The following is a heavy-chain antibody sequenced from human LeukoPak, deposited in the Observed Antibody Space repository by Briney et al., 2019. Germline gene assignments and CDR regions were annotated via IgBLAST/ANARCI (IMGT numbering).Heavy chain of an antibody. CDR1: GGSISSSSYY. CDR3: ARHQSGCYHDDAFDI. CDR2: IYYSGST. V-gene: IGHV4-39*01. Sequence: PSETLSLTCTVSGGSISSSSYYWGWIRQPPGKGLEWIGSIYYSGSTYYNPSLKSRVTISVDTSKNQFSLKLSSVTAADTAVYYCARHQSGCYHDDAFDIWGQGTMVTVSS. J-gene: IGHJ3*02. D-gene: IGHD1-26*01.